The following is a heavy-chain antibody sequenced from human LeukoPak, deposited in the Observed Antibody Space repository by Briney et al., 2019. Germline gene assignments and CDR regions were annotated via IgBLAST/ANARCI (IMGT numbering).Heavy chain of an antibody. V-gene: IGHV3-48*04. CDR1: GFTFSSHA. D-gene: IGHD1-26*01. CDR2: ISTDSLTI. Sequence: GGSLRLSCAASGFTFSSHAMNWVRQAPGKGLEWISSISTDSLTIKYADFVSGQFTISRDNAEHLLFLQMNSHRAEDTAVYYCARKAQTGSHSGPFDIWGQGTLVTVSS. CDR3: ARKAQTGSHSGPFDI. J-gene: IGHJ3*02.